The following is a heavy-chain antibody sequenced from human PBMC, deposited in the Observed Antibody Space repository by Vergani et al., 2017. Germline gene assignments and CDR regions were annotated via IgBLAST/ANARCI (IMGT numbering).Heavy chain of an antibody. CDR3: AKDISRYYGSGSTDYYYGMDV. CDR1: GFTFDDYA. Sequence: EVQLVESGGGLVQPGRSLRLSCAASGFTFDDYAMHWVRQAPGKGLEWVSGISWNSGSTGYADSVKGRFTISRDNAKNSLYLQMNSLRAEDTALYYCAKDISRYYGSGSTDYYYGMDVWGQGTTVTVSS. J-gene: IGHJ6*02. V-gene: IGHV3-9*01. D-gene: IGHD3-10*01. CDR2: ISWNSGST.